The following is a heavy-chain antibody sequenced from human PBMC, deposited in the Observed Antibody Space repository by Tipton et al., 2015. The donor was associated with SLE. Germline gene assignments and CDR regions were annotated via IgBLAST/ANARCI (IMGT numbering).Heavy chain of an antibody. CDR2: INHSGST. Sequence: GLVKPSETLSLTCAVYGGSFSGYYWSWIRQPPGKGLEWIGEINHSGSTNYNPSLKSRVTISVDTSKNQFSLKLSSVTAADTAVYYCARSYCTGGVCYFFDYWGQGTLVTVSS. D-gene: IGHD2-8*02. CDR1: GGSFSGYY. CDR3: ARSYCTGGVCYFFDY. J-gene: IGHJ4*02. V-gene: IGHV4-34*01.